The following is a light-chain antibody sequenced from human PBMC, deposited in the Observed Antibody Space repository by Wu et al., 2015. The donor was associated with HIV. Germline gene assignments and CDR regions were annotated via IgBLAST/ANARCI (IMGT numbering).Light chain of an antibody. V-gene: IGKV3-15*01. Sequence: ENVLTQSPGTVSLSPGERATLSCRASQSVRTNLAWYQHKPGQAPRLLIYGASTRATGIPARFSGSGSGTEFTLTISSISEDFAVYYCQQYNNWPPWTFGQGTKVEIK. CDR3: QQYNNWPPWT. CDR1: QSVRTN. J-gene: IGKJ1*01. CDR2: GAS.